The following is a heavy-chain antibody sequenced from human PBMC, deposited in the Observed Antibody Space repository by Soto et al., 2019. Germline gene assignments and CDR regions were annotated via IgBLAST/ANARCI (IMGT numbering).Heavy chain of an antibody. CDR3: ARDRTRGITMVRGIGWFDP. V-gene: IGHV4-34*01. CDR1: GVSFSGYY. D-gene: IGHD3-10*01. CDR2: INHSGST. Sequence: PSETLSLTCAVYGVSFSGYYWSWIRQPPGKGLEWIGEINHSGSTNYNPSLKSRVTISVDTSKNQFSLKLSSVTAADTAVYYCARDRTRGITMVRGIGWFDPWGQGTLVTVSS. J-gene: IGHJ5*02.